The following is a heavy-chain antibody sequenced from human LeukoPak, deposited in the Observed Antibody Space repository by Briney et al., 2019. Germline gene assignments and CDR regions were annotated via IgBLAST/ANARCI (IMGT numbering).Heavy chain of an antibody. V-gene: IGHV4-59*01. CDR1: GGSISSYY. CDR2: IYYSGST. Sequence: SETLSLTCTVSGGSISSYYWSWIRQPPGKGLEWIGYIYYSGSTNYNPPLKSRVTISVDTSKNQFSLKLSSVTAADTAVYYCAGGYFDWSAYYYYMDVWGKGTTVTVSS. CDR3: AGGYFDWSAYYYYMDV. J-gene: IGHJ6*03. D-gene: IGHD3-9*01.